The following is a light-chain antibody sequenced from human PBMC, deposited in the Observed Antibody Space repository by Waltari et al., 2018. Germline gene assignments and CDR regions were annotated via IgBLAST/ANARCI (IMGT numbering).Light chain of an antibody. CDR2: WAS. CDR3: QQYYSIPQT. CDR1: QSVLYSSNNKNY. J-gene: IGKJ2*01. V-gene: IGKV4-1*01. Sequence: DIVTTQSPASLAVSLGERATIHCKSSQSVLYSSNNKNYLAWYQQRPGQPPKLLIYWASTRESGVPDRFSGSGSGTDFALTISSLQAEDVAVYYCQQYYSIPQTFGQGTKLEIK.